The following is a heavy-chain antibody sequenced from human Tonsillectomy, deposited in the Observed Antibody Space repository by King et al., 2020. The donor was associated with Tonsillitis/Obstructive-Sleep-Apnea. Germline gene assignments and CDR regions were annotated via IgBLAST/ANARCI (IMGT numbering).Heavy chain of an antibody. CDR3: ASNSEYCSGGSCYWGYFDY. V-gene: IGHV3-33*01. Sequence: VQLVESGGGVVQPGRSLRLSCAASGFTFSSYGMHWVRQAPGKGLEWVAVIWYDGSNKYYAESVKGRLTISRDNSKKTLYLQMNSLRAEDTAVYYCASNSEYCSGGSCYWGYFDYWGQGTLVTVSS. J-gene: IGHJ4*02. CDR1: GFTFSSYG. D-gene: IGHD2-15*01. CDR2: IWYDGSNK.